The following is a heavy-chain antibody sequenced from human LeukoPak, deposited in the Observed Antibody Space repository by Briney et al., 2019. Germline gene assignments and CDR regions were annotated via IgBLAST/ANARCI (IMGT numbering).Heavy chain of an antibody. D-gene: IGHD6-13*01. CDR3: ARDGTAAGLYFDY. CDR2: INQAGSEK. Sequence: PGGSLRLSCALSGFTFSSHWMSSVRQAPGKWLEWVANINQAGSEKHYVDSVKGRFTISRDTAKSSLYLQMNSLRAEDTAVYYCARDGTAAGLYFDYWGQGTVVTVSS. J-gene: IGHJ4*02. V-gene: IGHV3-7*01. CDR1: GFTFSSHW.